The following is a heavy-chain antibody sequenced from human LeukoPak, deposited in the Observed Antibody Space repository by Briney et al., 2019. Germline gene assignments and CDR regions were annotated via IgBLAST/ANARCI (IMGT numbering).Heavy chain of an antibody. V-gene: IGHV3-23*01. CDR3: AKLISSGGYYFDY. Sequence: GGSLRLSCAASGFTFSIYAMSWVRQAPGKGLEWVSAISGSGGSTYYADSVKGRFTISRDNSKNTLYLQMNSLRAEDTAVYYCAKLISSGGYYFDYWGQGTLVTVSS. J-gene: IGHJ4*02. CDR2: ISGSGGST. D-gene: IGHD6-19*01. CDR1: GFTFSIYA.